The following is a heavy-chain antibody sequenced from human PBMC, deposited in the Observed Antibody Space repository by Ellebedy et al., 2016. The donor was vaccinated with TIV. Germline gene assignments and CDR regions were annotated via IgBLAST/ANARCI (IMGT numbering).Heavy chain of an antibody. CDR2: IYPGHSNS. CDR3: ARRYFDLGNYYPYYFDF. J-gene: IGHJ4*02. CDR1: GYSFSSYW. Sequence: KVSCKGSGYSFSSYWIGWVRQMPGSGLEWMGIIYPGHSNSRINPSFQGQVTLSVDKSISTAYLQWSSLKASDTAMYYCARRYFDLGNYYPYYFDFWGQGTLVTVSS. V-gene: IGHV5-51*01. D-gene: IGHD3-10*01.